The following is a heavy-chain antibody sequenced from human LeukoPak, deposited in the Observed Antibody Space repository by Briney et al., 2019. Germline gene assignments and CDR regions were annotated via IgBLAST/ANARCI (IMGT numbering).Heavy chain of an antibody. CDR1: GGSISSSSYY. CDR2: IYYSGST. CDR3: ARFWGSGSYYGLDY. Sequence: SETLSLTCTVSGGSISSSSYYWGWIRQPPGKGLEWIGSIYYSGSTYYNPSLKSRVTISVDTSKNQFSLRLRSVTAADTAVYYCARFWGSGSYYGLDYWGQGTLVTVSS. V-gene: IGHV4-39*07. J-gene: IGHJ4*02. D-gene: IGHD3-10*01.